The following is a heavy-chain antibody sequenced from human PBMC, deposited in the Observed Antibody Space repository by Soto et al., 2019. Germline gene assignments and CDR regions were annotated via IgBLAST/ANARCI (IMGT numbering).Heavy chain of an antibody. D-gene: IGHD2-2*01. CDR3: AREYCSSTSCTNFDS. CDR2: ISTSSSSI. V-gene: IGHV3-48*01. CDR1: GFTFSSYS. J-gene: IGHJ4*02. Sequence: PGGSLRLSCAASGFTFSSYSMNWVRQAPGKGLEWVSHISTSSSSIYYADSVRGRFTIYRDNAKNSLYLQMNSLRAEDTAVYYCAREYCSSTSCTNFDSWGQGT.